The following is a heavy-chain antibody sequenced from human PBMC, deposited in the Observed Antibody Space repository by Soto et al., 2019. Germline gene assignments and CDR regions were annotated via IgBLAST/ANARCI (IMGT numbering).Heavy chain of an antibody. CDR1: GGFVSSGSYY. D-gene: IGHD1-1*01. Sequence: QVQLQQWGAGLLKPSETLSLTCAVYGGFVSSGSYYWSWIRQPPGKGLEWIGEMSHSGGTHFNPSLTRRVTISLDTSKNQFSRKMSAVTAADTAIYYCARVERGTATTVVDAFDICGPGTMVTVSS. J-gene: IGHJ3*02. V-gene: IGHV4-34*01. CDR3: ARVERGTATTVVDAFDI. CDR2: MSHSGGT.